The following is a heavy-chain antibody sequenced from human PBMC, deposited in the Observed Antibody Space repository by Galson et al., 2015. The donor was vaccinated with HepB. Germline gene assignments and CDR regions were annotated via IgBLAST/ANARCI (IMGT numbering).Heavy chain of an antibody. CDR2: LWYDGSNE. D-gene: IGHD3-10*01. CDR3: ARDIKGLLLFGDFGLDP. CDR1: GFTFSNFG. Sequence: SLRLSCAASGFTFSNFGIHWVRQAPGKGLEWVAVLWYDGSNEIYADSVKGRFTISRDNSKNTLYLQMNSLRAEDTAVYYCARDIKGLLLFGDFGLDPWGQGTLVTVSS. J-gene: IGHJ5*02. V-gene: IGHV3-33*01.